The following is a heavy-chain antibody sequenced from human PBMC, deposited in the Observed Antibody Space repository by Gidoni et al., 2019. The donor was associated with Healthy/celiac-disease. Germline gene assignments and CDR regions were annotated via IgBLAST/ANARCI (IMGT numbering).Heavy chain of an antibody. V-gene: IGHV4-34*01. CDR3: ARGPSSYSSGWYWYYFDY. J-gene: IGHJ4*02. Sequence: QVQLQQWGAGLLKPSETLSLTCAVYGGSFSGYYWSWIRQPPGKGLEWIGEINHSGSTNYDPSLKSRVTISVDTSKNQFSLKLSSVTAADTAVYYCARGPSSYSSGWYWYYFDYWGQGTLVTVSS. D-gene: IGHD6-19*01. CDR2: INHSGST. CDR1: GGSFSGYY.